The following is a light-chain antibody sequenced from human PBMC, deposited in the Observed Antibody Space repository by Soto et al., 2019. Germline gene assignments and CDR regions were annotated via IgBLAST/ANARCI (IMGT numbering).Light chain of an antibody. J-gene: IGKJ5*01. CDR1: QSVTAN. Sequence: EIVMTQSPTTLSVSPGERATLSCRASQSVTANLAWYQQKPGQVPSLLIYGASTRASGIPARFSGSGSGTEFTLTIGSLQSEDFAVYYCQQYSSSPSFGQGTRLEIK. CDR3: QQYSSSPS. V-gene: IGKV3-15*01. CDR2: GAS.